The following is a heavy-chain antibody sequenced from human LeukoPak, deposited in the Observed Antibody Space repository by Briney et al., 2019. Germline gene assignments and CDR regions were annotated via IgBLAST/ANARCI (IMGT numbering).Heavy chain of an antibody. D-gene: IGHD4-11*01. CDR1: GGSFSGYY. CDR2: INHSGST. V-gene: IGHV4-34*01. J-gene: IGHJ6*02. CDR3: ARGLVTTYYYYGMDV. Sequence: PSETLSLTCAVYGGSFSGYYWSWLRQPPGKGLEWIGEINHSGSTNYNPSLKSRVTISVDTSKNQFSLKLSSVTAADTAVYYCARGLVTTYYYYGMDVWGQGTTVTVSS.